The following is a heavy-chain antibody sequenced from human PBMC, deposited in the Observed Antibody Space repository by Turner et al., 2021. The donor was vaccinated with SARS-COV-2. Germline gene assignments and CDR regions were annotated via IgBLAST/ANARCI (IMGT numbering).Heavy chain of an antibody. CDR3: ATDDILTGYYTSFDY. CDR1: GYTLTDLS. D-gene: IGHD3-9*01. V-gene: IGHV1-24*01. Sequence: QVQLVQSGAAVKKPGASAKVSCKVSGYTLTDLSMHWVRQAPGKGLEWIGGFDPEDGATISAQKFQGRVTMTGDTSTDTAYMELSSLRSEDTAVYYCATDDILTGYYTSFDYWGQVTLVTVSS. J-gene: IGHJ4*02. CDR2: FDPEDGAT.